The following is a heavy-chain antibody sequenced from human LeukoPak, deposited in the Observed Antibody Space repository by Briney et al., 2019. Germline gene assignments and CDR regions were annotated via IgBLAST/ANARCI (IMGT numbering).Heavy chain of an antibody. CDR1: GGTFSSYA. J-gene: IGHJ5*02. Sequence: SVKVSCKASGGTFSSYAISWVRQAPGQGLEWMGGIIPIFGTANYAQKFQGRVTITADKSTSTAYMELSSLRSEVTAVYYCARDQNYPYNWFDPWGQGTLVTVSS. V-gene: IGHV1-69*06. D-gene: IGHD1-7*01. CDR3: ARDQNYPYNWFDP. CDR2: IIPIFGTA.